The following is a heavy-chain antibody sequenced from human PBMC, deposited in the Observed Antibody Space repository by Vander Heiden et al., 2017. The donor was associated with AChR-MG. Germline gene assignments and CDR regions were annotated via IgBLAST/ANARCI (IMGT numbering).Heavy chain of an antibody. CDR2: IRGSSGNT. CDR3: AKGGNTGAFEF. J-gene: IGHJ4*02. D-gene: IGHD1-1*01. CDR1: GCTFSNYA. V-gene: IGHV3-23*01. Sequence: EVQLLESGGGLVQPVGSLRLSCAASGCTFSNYAMSWVRQAPGKGLEWVSSIRGSSGNTFYADSVKGRFTISRDNFKNTLFLQMNSLRAEDTALYYCAKGGNTGAFEFWGQGTQVTVPS.